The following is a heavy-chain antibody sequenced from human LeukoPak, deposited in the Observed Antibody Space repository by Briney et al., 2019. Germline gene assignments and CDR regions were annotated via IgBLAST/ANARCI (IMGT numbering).Heavy chain of an antibody. CDR3: ARGPHAYGDYVY. J-gene: IGHJ4*02. Sequence: GGFLRLSCAASGFTFSNYWMTWVRQAPGKGLEWVANIKPDGSEKYYVDSVKGRFIISRDNAKNSLYLQMNSLRAEDTAVYYCARGPHAYGDYVYWGQGTLVTVSS. V-gene: IGHV3-7*01. CDR2: IKPDGSEK. CDR1: GFTFSNYW. D-gene: IGHD4-17*01.